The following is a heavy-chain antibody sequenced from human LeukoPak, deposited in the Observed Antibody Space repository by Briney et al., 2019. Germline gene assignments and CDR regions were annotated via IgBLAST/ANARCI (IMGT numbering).Heavy chain of an antibody. D-gene: IGHD2-21*01. Sequence: ASVKVSCKASGGTFSSYAISWVRQAPGQGLEWMGGIIPILGTANYAQKFQGRVTITADESTSTAYMELSSLRSEDTAVYYCAKSLLRVVWAYCGGDCYSFDYWGQGTLVTVSS. V-gene: IGHV1-69*13. J-gene: IGHJ4*02. CDR3: AKSLLRVVWAYCGGDCYSFDY. CDR1: GGTFSSYA. CDR2: IIPILGTA.